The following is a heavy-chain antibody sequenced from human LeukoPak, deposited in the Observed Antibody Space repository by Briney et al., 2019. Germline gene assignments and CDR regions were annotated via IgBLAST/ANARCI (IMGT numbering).Heavy chain of an antibody. CDR3: ARLTSSWYQDWYFDL. D-gene: IGHD6-13*01. CDR2: IYYSGST. CDR1: GGSISSSSYY. Sequence: PSETLSLTCTVSGGSISSSSYYWGWIRQPPGKGLEWIGSIYYSGSTYYNPSLKSRVTISVDTSKNQFSLKLSSVTAADTAVYYCARLTSSWYQDWYFDLWGRGTLVTVSS. J-gene: IGHJ2*01. V-gene: IGHV4-39*07.